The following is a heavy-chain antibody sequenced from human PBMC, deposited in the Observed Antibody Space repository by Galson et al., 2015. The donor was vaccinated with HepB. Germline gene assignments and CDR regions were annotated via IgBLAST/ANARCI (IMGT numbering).Heavy chain of an antibody. CDR2: ISPHNRDT. D-gene: IGHD2-15*01. CDR1: GYTFSSYA. CDR3: ARGDHVGVVGVIQNNWFDP. Sequence: SVKVSCKASGYTFSSYAITWVRQAPGQGLEWMGWISPHNRDTKYARKFQGGVTMTIETFTSTAYMELRSLRSDDTAVYYCARGDHVGVVGVIQNNWFDPWGQGTLVTVSS. J-gene: IGHJ5*02. V-gene: IGHV1-18*01.